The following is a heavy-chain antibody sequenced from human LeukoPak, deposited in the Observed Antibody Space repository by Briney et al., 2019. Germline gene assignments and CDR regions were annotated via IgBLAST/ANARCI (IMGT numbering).Heavy chain of an antibody. CDR1: GGSISSYY. Sequence: SETLSLTCTVSGGSISSYYWSWIRQPPGKGLEWIGYIYYSGSTNYNPPLKSRVTISVDTSKNQFSLKLSSVAAADTAVYYCARHRQHQLTIFGLFDLWGRGTLVTVSS. CDR3: ARHRQHQLTIFGLFDL. CDR2: IYYSGST. J-gene: IGHJ2*01. V-gene: IGHV4-59*08. D-gene: IGHD3-3*01.